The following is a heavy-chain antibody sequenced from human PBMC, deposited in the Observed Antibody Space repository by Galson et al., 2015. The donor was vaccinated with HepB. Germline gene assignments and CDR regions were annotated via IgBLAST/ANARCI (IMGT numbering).Heavy chain of an antibody. CDR2: INPNSGGT. V-gene: IGHV1-2*06. Sequence: SVKVSCKASGYTFTGYYMHWVRQAPGQGLEWMGRINPNSGGTNYAQKFQGRVTMTRDTSISTAYMELSRLRSDDTAVYYCARGIVVVPAAPDYWGQGTLVTVSS. D-gene: IGHD2-2*01. CDR1: GYTFTGYY. CDR3: ARGIVVVPAAPDY. J-gene: IGHJ4*02.